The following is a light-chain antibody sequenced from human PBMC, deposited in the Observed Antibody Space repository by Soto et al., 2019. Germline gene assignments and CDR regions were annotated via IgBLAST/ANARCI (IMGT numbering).Light chain of an antibody. Sequence: EIVMTQSPATLSVSPGERATLSCRASQSVSSNLAWYQQKPGQAPRLLIYGASTRATGIPARFSGSGSGTEFTLIISSLQSEDFAVYYCQQYNNRPPGFTFGPGTKVDIK. J-gene: IGKJ3*01. CDR2: GAS. CDR3: QQYNNRPPGFT. V-gene: IGKV3-15*01. CDR1: QSVSSN.